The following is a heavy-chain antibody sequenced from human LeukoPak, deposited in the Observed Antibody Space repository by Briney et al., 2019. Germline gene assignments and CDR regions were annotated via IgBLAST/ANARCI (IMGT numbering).Heavy chain of an antibody. D-gene: IGHD1-1*01. J-gene: IGHJ2*01. V-gene: IGHV3-48*02. CDR3: ARDAATIGTYWYFDL. Sequence: GSLRLSCAASGFSFSSYSMNWARQAPGKGLEWVSYISNSDGSIYYADSVKGRFTISRDNAKLSLFLQMNTLRDEDTAVYYCARDAATIGTYWYFDLWGRGTLVTVSS. CDR2: ISNSDGSI. CDR1: GFSFSSYS.